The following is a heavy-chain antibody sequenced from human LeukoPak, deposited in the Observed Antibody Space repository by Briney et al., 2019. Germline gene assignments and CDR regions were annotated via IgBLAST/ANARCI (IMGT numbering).Heavy chain of an antibody. CDR1: GIAFSTYA. CDR3: AKDAAQGYTYGTIEQDY. D-gene: IGHD5-18*01. J-gene: IGHJ4*02. Sequence: PGGSLRLSCAASGIAFSTYAMSWVRQAPGKGLEWVSVVSESGEITHYADSVKGRFTISRDNSKNTVYLQMNSLRAEDSAVYYCAKDAAQGYTYGTIEQDYWGQGTRVTVSS. CDR2: VSESGEIT. V-gene: IGHV3-23*01.